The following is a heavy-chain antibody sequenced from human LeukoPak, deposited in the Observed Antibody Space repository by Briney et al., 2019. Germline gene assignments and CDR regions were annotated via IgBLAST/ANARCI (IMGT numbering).Heavy chain of an antibody. J-gene: IGHJ3*02. V-gene: IGHV1-69*05. Sequence: SVKVSCKASGGTFSSYAISWVRQAPGQGLEWTGGIIPMFRTPKYAQKFQGRVTITTDEFTSTEYMELSSLGPEDTAVYYCASGDYCSNTSCYNGAFDIWGQGTMVTVSS. CDR1: GGTFSSYA. CDR2: IIPMFRTP. D-gene: IGHD2-2*01. CDR3: ASGDYCSNTSCYNGAFDI.